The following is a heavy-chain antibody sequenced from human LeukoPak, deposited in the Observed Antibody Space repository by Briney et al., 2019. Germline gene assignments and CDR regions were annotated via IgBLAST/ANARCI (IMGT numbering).Heavy chain of an antibody. Sequence: GGSLRLSCAASGFPFNNYWIHWVRQAPGKGLMWVSSINTDGRTTRYAASVQGRFTISRDNAKNTLSLQMNSLRDDDTAVYYCARAGASGWYAAGWFDPWGQGTLVTVST. V-gene: IGHV3-74*01. CDR1: GFPFNNYW. J-gene: IGHJ5*02. D-gene: IGHD6-19*01. CDR3: ARAGASGWYAAGWFDP. CDR2: INTDGRTT.